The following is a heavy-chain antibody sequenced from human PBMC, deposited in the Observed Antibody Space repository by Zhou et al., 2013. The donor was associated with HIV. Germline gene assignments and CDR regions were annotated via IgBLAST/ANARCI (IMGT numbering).Heavy chain of an antibody. CDR2: IIPILGIA. CDR1: GGTFSSYA. Sequence: QVQLVQSGAEVKKPGSSVKVSCKASGGTFSSYAISWVRQAPGQGLEWMGRIIPILGIANYAQKFQGRVTITADKSTSTAYMELSSLRSEDTAVYYCARDIIRSIAVAGTGNSPVYYYMDVWGKGTTVTVSS. CDR3: ARDIIRSIAVAGTGNSPVYYYMDV. V-gene: IGHV1-69*04. J-gene: IGHJ6*03. D-gene: IGHD6-19*01.